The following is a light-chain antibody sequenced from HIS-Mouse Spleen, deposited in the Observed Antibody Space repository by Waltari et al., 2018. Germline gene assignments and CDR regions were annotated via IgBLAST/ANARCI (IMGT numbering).Light chain of an antibody. V-gene: IGLV3-10*01. Sequence: SYELTQPPSVSVSPGQTARSTRPGEALPKKYAYWYQQKSGQAPVLVIYEDSKRPSGIPERFSGSSSGTMATLTISGAQVEDEADYYCYSTDSSGNHRVFGGGTKLTVL. CDR3: YSTDSSGNHRV. CDR2: EDS. CDR1: ALPKKY. J-gene: IGLJ2*01.